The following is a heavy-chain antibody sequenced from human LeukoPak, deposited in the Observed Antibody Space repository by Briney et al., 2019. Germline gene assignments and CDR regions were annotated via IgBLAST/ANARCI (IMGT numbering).Heavy chain of an antibody. CDR1: GGSNSSYY. CDR2: IYYSGST. V-gene: IGHV4-59*08. CDR3: ARLAAGGKGYYGMDV. D-gene: IGHD4-23*01. J-gene: IGHJ6*02. Sequence: PSETLSLTCTVSGGSNSSYYWSWIRQPPGKGLEWIGYIYYSGSTNYNPSLKSRVTISVDTSKNQFSLKLSSVTAADTAVYYCARLAAGGKGYYGMDVWGQGTTVTVS.